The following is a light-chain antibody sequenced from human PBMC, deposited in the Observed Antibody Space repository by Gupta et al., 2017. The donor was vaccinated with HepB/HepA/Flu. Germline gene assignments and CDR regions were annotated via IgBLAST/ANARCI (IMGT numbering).Light chain of an antibody. CDR1: QTVSRNY. V-gene: IGKV3-11*01. Sequence: VLTQSPATLSLSPGERATLSCRASQTVSRNYLAWYQQKPGQAPRLLIYDASNRATDIPARFSGSGSGTDFTLTISSPEPEDFAVYYCQQRTNWPITFGQGTRLEI. CDR3: QQRTNWPIT. J-gene: IGKJ5*01. CDR2: DAS.